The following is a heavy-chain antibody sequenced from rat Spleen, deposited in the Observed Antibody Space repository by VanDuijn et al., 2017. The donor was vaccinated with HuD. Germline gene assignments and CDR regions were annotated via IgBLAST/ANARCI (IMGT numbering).Heavy chain of an antibody. CDR1: GFSVTSYH. V-gene: IGHV2-61*01. D-gene: IGHD1-11*01. J-gene: IGHJ2*01. CDR3: ARGAYGGYSEWFDY. CDR2: MRNDGDT. Sequence: QVRLKESGPRLVQPSQTLSVTCTVSGFSVTSYHVSWVRQPPGKGLEWMGRMRNDGDTYYNSALKSRLSISRDTSKNQVFLKMNSLQSEDTTTYYCARGAYGGYSEWFDYWGQGVMVTVSS.